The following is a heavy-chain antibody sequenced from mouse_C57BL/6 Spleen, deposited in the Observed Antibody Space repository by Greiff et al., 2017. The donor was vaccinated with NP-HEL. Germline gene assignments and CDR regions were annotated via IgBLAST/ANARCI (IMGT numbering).Heavy chain of an antibody. D-gene: IGHD1-1*01. Sequence: EVKVVESGGGLVKPGGSLKLSCAASGFTFSDYGMHWVRQAPEKGLEWVAYISSGSSTIYYADTVKGRSTISRDNAKNTLFLQLTSLRSEDTAMYYCARAYYYGSSIYWYFDVWGTGTTVTVSS. V-gene: IGHV5-17*01. CDR2: ISSGSSTI. J-gene: IGHJ1*03. CDR3: ARAYYYGSSIYWYFDV. CDR1: GFTFSDYG.